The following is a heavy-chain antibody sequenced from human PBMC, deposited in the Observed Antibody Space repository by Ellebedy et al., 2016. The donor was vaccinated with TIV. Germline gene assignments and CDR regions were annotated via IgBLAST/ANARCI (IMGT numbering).Heavy chain of an antibody. CDR3: GRQYDY. J-gene: IGHJ4*02. Sequence: PGGSLRLSCAASGFTFTSYWMHWVLQAPGKGLVLVSRINGEGISQTYAESVRGRFTISRDNAKNTVYLQMNSLRAEDTAVYYCGRQYDYWGQGVLVTVSS. CDR2: INGEGISQ. V-gene: IGHV3-74*01. D-gene: IGHD4-11*01. CDR1: GFTFTSYW.